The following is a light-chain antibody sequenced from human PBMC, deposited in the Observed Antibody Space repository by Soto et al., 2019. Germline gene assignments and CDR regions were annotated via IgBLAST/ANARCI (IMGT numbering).Light chain of an antibody. V-gene: IGLV1-44*01. CDR3: AAWDDSLNGLV. Sequence: QSVLTQPPPASGTPGQRVTISCSGSSSNIGSNTVNWYQQLPKTAPKLLIYSNNQRPSGVPDRFSGSKSGTSASLAISGLQSEDEADFYCAAWDDSLNGLVFGGGTKLTVL. CDR1: SSNIGSNT. CDR2: SNN. J-gene: IGLJ2*01.